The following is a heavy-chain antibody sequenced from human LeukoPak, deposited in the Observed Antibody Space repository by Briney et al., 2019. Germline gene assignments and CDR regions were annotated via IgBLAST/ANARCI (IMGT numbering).Heavy chain of an antibody. V-gene: IGHV1-18*01. CDR1: GYTFTSYG. CDR3: ARGGQQLVRRGSFDI. Sequence: ASVKVSCKASGYTFTSYGISWVRQAPGQGLEWMGWISAYNGNTKYAQKLQGRVTMTTDTSTSTAYMELRSLRADDTAVYYCARGGQQLVRRGSFDIWGQGTMVTVSS. D-gene: IGHD6-13*01. J-gene: IGHJ3*02. CDR2: ISAYNGNT.